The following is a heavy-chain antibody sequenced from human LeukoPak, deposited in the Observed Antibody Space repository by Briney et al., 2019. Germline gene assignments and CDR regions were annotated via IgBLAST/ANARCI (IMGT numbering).Heavy chain of an antibody. CDR1: GFTFTSSA. V-gene: IGHV1-58*02. J-gene: IGHJ5*02. D-gene: IGHD2-15*01. CDR2: IVVGSGNT. CDR3: AADPYCSGGSCEGWFDP. Sequence: SVKVPCKASGFTFTSSAMQWVRQARGQRLEWIGWIVVGSGNTNYAQKFQERVTITRDMSTSTAYMELSSLRSEDTAVYYCAADPYCSGGSCEGWFDPWGQGTLVTVSS.